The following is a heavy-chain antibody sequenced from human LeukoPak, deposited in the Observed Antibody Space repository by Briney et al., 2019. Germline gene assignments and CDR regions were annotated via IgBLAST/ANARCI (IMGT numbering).Heavy chain of an antibody. CDR3: AXXXXXXDSSGYYSYFDY. D-gene: IGHD3-22*01. Sequence: PSETLSLTCTVSGGSISSYYWSWIRQPPGKGLEWIGYIYYSGSTNYNPSLKSRVTISVDTSKNQFSLKLSSVTAADTAVYYCAXXXXXXDSSGYYSYFDYWGQGTLVTVSS. J-gene: IGHJ4*02. CDR1: GGSISSYY. CDR2: IYYSGST. V-gene: IGHV4-59*01.